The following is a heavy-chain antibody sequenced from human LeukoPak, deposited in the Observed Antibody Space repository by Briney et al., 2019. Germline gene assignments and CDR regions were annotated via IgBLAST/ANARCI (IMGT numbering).Heavy chain of an antibody. CDR2: INHSGST. V-gene: IGHV4-39*07. CDR1: GGSITTYGDY. CDR3: ASYGGNSDFDY. D-gene: IGHD4-23*01. J-gene: IGHJ4*02. Sequence: RASETLSLTCTVSGGSITTYGDYWDWIRQPPGKGLEWIGEINHSGSTNYNPSLKSRVTISVDTSKNQFSLKLSSVTAADTAVYYCASYGGNSDFDYWGQGTLVTVSS.